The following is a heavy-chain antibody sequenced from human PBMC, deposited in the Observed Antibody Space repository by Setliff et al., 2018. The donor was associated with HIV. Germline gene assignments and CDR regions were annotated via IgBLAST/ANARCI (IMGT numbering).Heavy chain of an antibody. Sequence: SETLSLTCTVSGGSISSDYWNWVRQPAGKGLEWIGRVYNSGSTNYNPSLKSRVTMSVDTSKKQFSLKLTSVTAADTAVYYCMSQHRIISQFDHWGQGTLVTVS. CDR3: MSQHRIISQFDH. V-gene: IGHV4-4*07. D-gene: IGHD3-16*01. J-gene: IGHJ5*02. CDR2: VYNSGST. CDR1: GGSISSDY.